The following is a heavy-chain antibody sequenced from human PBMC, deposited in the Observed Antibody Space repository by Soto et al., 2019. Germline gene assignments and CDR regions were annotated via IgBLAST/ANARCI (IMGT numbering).Heavy chain of an antibody. Sequence: ETLSLTCTVSGGCVTNSSYYWGWIRQSPGKGLEWIGSVYYRGRSYSKSSVKSRVTISVDTSKNRFSLSLNSVTASDTAVYFCVSQRTTVPTQAYFDYWGPGALVTVSS. J-gene: IGHJ4*02. CDR3: VSQRTTVPTQAYFDY. D-gene: IGHD4-17*01. V-gene: IGHV4-39*01. CDR1: GGCVTNSSYY. CDR2: VYYRGRS.